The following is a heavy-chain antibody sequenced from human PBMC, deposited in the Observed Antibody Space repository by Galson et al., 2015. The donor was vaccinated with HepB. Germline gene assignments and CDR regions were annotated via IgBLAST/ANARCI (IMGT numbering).Heavy chain of an antibody. CDR2: ISYDGNTQ. J-gene: IGHJ5*02. V-gene: IGHV3-30*18. Sequence: SLRLSCAASGFTFSTNVMHWVRQAPGKGLEWVAVISYDGNTQYYADSVKGRFILSRDNSKNTLSLQMNSLKPEGTAIYYCAKDYSSGWDLGHWGQGTLVTVSS. D-gene: IGHD6-19*01. CDR1: GFTFSTNV. CDR3: AKDYSSGWDLGH.